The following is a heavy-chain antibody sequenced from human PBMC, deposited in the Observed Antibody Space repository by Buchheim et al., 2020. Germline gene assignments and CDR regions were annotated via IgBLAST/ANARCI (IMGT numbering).Heavy chain of an antibody. CDR3: ARGHDGDYRAWFDP. CDR1: GFTFTDYT. D-gene: IGHD4-17*01. Sequence: EVQLVQSGGGLVKPGGSLRLSCAASGFTFTDYTMNWVRQAPGKGLEWVSSVSTSSTSIHYADLVRGRFTISRHNANNSLILQMNSLKVEDTAIYYCARGHDGDYRAWFDPWGQGTL. V-gene: IGHV3-21*01. CDR2: VSTSSTSI. J-gene: IGHJ5*02.